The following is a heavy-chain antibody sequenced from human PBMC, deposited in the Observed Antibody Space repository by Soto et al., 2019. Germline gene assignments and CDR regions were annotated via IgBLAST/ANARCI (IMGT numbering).Heavy chain of an antibody. CDR2: IIPILGIA. J-gene: IGHJ6*02. CDR1: GGTFSSYT. Sequence: QVQLVQSGAEVKKPGSSVQVSCKATGGTFSSYTISWVRQAPGQGLEWMGRIIPILGIANYAQKFQGRVTITADKSTSTAYMELSSLRSEDTAVYYCARSTADLYYYGMDVWGQGTTVTVSS. V-gene: IGHV1-69*02. CDR3: ARSTADLYYYGMDV. D-gene: IGHD4-4*01.